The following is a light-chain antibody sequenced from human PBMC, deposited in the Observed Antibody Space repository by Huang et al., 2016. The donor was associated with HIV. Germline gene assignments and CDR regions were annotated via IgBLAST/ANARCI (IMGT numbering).Light chain of an antibody. CDR3: QKYGSSPET. CDR2: GAS. CDR1: QSVSSSY. J-gene: IGKJ2*01. Sequence: EIVLTQSPGTLSLSPGERATLSCRASQSVSSSYLAWYQQKPGQAPRLLIYGASSRATGIPDRFSGSWSGTDFTITISSLEPEDFAVYYCQKYGSSPETFGQGTKLEIK. V-gene: IGKV3-20*01.